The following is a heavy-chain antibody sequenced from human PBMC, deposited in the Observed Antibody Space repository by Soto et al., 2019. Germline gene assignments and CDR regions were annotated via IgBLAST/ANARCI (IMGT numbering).Heavy chain of an antibody. CDR1: GYTFTSYG. CDR3: ARGGTDILTGPDY. Sequence: GASVKVSCKASGYTFTSYGISWVRQAPGQGLEWMGWISAYNGNTNYAQKLQGRVTMTRDTSTSTVYMELSSLRSEDTAVYYCARGGTDILTGPDYWGQGTLVTVSS. J-gene: IGHJ4*02. D-gene: IGHD3-9*01. V-gene: IGHV1-18*01. CDR2: ISAYNGNT.